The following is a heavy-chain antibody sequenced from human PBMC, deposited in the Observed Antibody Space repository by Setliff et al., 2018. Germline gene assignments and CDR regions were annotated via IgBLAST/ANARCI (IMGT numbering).Heavy chain of an antibody. CDR2: INHSGST. J-gene: IGHJ3*01. Sequence: SETLSLTCAVYGGSFSGYYWSWIRQPPGKGLEWIGEINHSGSTNYNPSLKSRVTMSLDKSKNQFSLKLASVTAADTALYYCARIGHFDFWRGFGVGAFDLWGHGSVVTVS. CDR3: ARIGHFDFWRGFGVGAFDL. CDR1: GGSFSGYY. V-gene: IGHV4-34*01. D-gene: IGHD3-3*01.